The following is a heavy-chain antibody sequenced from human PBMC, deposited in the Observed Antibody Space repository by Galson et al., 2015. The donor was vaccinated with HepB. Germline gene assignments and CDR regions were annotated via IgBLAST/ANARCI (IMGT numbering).Heavy chain of an antibody. Sequence: ETLSLTCGVPGGTLSTYYWSWIRQSPGKGLEWIGEINHSGYSNYHSSLDSRVTISVDTSRNQFSLKLNSVTAADTAVYYCAADYGDFDVFDYWGQGILVTVSS. V-gene: IGHV4-34*08. CDR2: INHSGYS. CDR3: AADYGDFDVFDY. J-gene: IGHJ4*02. D-gene: IGHD4-17*01. CDR1: GGTLSTYY.